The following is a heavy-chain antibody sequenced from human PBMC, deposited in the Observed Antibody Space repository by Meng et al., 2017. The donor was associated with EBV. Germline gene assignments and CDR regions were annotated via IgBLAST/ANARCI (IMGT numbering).Heavy chain of an antibody. CDR1: GGSVNNESYY. D-gene: IGHD4-11*01. CDR3: ARGDYTNYPRWFDP. V-gene: IGHV4-61*01. J-gene: IGHJ5*02. Sequence: QVQLQESGPGLVKPWXXLFFTCTVSGGSVNNESYYWGWIRLPPGKGLEYIGYIYYTGSTNYNSSLKSRVTISLDKSKNQFSLKLTSLTAADTAIYYCARGDYTNYPRWFDPWGQGTLVTVSS. CDR2: IYYTGST.